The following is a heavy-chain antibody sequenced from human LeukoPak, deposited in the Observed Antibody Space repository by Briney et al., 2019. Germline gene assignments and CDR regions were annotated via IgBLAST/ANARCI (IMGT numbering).Heavy chain of an antibody. V-gene: IGHV3-64*01. CDR2: ISSNGGST. D-gene: IGHD5-12*01. CDR1: GFTFSNYA. Sequence: PGGSLRLSCAASGFTFSNYAMHWVRQAPGKGLEYVSAISSNGGSTYYANSVKGRFTISRDNSKNTLYLQMGSLRAEDMAVYYCARVDSGHDYGPSWGQGTTVTVSS. CDR3: ARVDSGHDYGPS. J-gene: IGHJ3*01.